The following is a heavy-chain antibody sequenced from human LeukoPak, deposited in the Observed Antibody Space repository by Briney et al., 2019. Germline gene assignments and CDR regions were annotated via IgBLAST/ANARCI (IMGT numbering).Heavy chain of an antibody. V-gene: IGHV1-18*01. J-gene: IGHJ4*02. CDR1: GYTFTSYG. CDR2: ISAYNGNT. Sequence: ASVKVSCKASGYTFTSYGISWVRQAPGQGLEWMGWISAYNGNTNYAQKLQGRVTMTTDTSTSTAYMELRSLRSDDTAVYYCARDYYYDNSGSFDYWGQGTLVTVSS. D-gene: IGHD3-22*01. CDR3: ARDYYYDNSGSFDY.